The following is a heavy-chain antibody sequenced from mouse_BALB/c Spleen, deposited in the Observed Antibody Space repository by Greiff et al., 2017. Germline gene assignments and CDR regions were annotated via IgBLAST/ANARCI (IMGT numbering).Heavy chain of an antibody. Sequence: QVQLKQPGAELVRPGASVKLSCKASGYTFTSYWINWVKQRPGQGLEWIGNIYPSDSYTNYNQKFKDKATLTVDKSSSTAYMQLSSPTSEDSAVYYCTRSRTARATPYYCDYWGQGTTLTVSS. CDR2: IYPSDSYT. CDR1: GYTFTSYW. CDR3: TRSRTARATPYYCDY. V-gene: IGHV1-69*02. D-gene: IGHD3-2*01. J-gene: IGHJ2*01.